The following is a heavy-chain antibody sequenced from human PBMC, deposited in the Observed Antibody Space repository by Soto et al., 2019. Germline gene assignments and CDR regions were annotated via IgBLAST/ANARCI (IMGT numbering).Heavy chain of an antibody. CDR2: ISSNGGST. D-gene: IGHD2-2*01. Sequence: EVQLVESGGGLVQPGGSLRLSCAASGFTFSSYAMHWVRQAPGKGLEYVSAISSNGGSTYYANSVKGRFTISRDNSKNTLYLQMGSLRAEDMAVYYCARYLSPPRYCSSTSCSLDYYYYMDVWGKGTTVTVSS. CDR1: GFTFSSYA. J-gene: IGHJ6*03. CDR3: ARYLSPPRYCSSTSCSLDYYYYMDV. V-gene: IGHV3-64*01.